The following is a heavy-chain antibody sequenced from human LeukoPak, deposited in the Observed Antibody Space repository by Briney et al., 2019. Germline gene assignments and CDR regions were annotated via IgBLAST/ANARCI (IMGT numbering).Heavy chain of an antibody. CDR1: GGSISSYY. CDR2: IYTSGST. J-gene: IGHJ4*02. D-gene: IGHD6-13*01. V-gene: IGHV4-4*07. CDR3: ARAGSSSWSRSFDY. Sequence: PSETLSLTCTVSGGSISSYYWSWIRQPAGKGLEWIGRIYTSGSTNYNPSLKSRVTMSVDTSKNQFSLKLSSVTAADTAVYYCARAGSSSWSRSFDYWGQGTLVTVSS.